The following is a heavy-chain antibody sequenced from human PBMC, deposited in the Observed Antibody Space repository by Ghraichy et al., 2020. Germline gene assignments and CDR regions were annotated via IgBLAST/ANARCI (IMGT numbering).Heavy chain of an antibody. CDR2: IKQDGSEK. J-gene: IGHJ3*02. CDR1: GFTFSSYW. CDR3: ARDGNVRGDGDAFDI. Sequence: GALRLSCAASGFTFSSYWMSWVRQAPGKGLEWVANIKQDGSEKYYVDSVKGRFTISRDNAKNSLYLQMNSLRAEDTAVYYCARDGNVRGDGDAFDIWGQGTMVTVSS. D-gene: IGHD3-10*02. V-gene: IGHV3-7*01.